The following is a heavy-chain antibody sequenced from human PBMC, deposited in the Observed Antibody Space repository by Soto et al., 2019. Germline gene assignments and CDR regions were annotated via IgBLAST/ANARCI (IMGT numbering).Heavy chain of an antibody. D-gene: IGHD1-26*01. CDR1: GGSISSSSYY. Sequence: LSLTCTVSGGSISSSSYYWGWIRQPPGKGLEWIGSIYYSGSTYYNPSLKSRVTISVDTSKNQFSLKLSSVTAADTAVYYCARVYSGSYSDSWGRGTLVTVSS. CDR3: ARVYSGSYSDS. J-gene: IGHJ4*02. CDR2: IYYSGST. V-gene: IGHV4-39*01.